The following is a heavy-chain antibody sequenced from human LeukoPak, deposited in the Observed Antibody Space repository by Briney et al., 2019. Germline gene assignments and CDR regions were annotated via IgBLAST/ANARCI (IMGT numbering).Heavy chain of an antibody. CDR3: AKSVLAYYYDSSGYVAFDI. CDR2: ISGSGGST. Sequence: GGSLRLSCAASGFTFSSYSMNWVRQAPGKGLEWVSAISGSGGSTYYADSVKGRFTISRDNSKNTLYLQMNSLRAEDTAVYYCAKSVLAYYYDSSGYVAFDIWGQGTMVTVSS. D-gene: IGHD3-22*01. J-gene: IGHJ3*02. CDR1: GFTFSSYS. V-gene: IGHV3-23*01.